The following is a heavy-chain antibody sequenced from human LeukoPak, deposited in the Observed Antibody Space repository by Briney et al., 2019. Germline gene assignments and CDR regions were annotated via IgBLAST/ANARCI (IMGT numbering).Heavy chain of an antibody. CDR1: GFTFSTYS. J-gene: IGHJ6*02. CDR2: ISSSSSYI. Sequence: PGGSLRLSCAASGFTFSTYSMKWVRQAPGKGLEWVSSISSSSSYIYYADSVEGRFTVSRDNAKNSLYLQMNSLRAEDTAVYYCAREGYYYGMDVWGQGTTVTVSS. V-gene: IGHV3-21*01. CDR3: AREGYYYGMDV.